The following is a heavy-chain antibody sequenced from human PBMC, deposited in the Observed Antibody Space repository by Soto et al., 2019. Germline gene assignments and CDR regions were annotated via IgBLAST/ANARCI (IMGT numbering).Heavy chain of an antibody. J-gene: IGHJ6*02. V-gene: IGHV1-69*06. CDR1: GGTFSSYA. Sequence: SVKVSCKASGGTFSSYAISWVRQAPGQGLEWMGGIIPIFGTANYAQKFQGRVTITADKSTSTAYMELSSLRSEDTAVYYCARVCSSGWYYYGMDVWGQGTTVTVSS. D-gene: IGHD6-19*01. CDR3: ARVCSSGWYYYGMDV. CDR2: IIPIFGTA.